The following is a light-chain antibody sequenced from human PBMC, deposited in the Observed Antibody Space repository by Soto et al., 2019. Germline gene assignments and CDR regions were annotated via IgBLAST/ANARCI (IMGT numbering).Light chain of an antibody. J-gene: IGKJ4*01. CDR2: AAS. V-gene: IGKV1-39*01. Sequence: DIQMTQSPSSLSAYVGDRVTITCRASQSTSSYLNWYQQKPGKAPKLLIYAASSLQSGVPSRFSGSGSGTHFTITIRSLQPEDYATYYCQQSYSTPLTFGGGTKVEIK. CDR1: QSTSSY. CDR3: QQSYSTPLT.